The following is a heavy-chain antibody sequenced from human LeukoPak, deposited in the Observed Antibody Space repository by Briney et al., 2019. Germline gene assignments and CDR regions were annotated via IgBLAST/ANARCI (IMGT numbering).Heavy chain of an antibody. D-gene: IGHD3-22*01. CDR3: ARGGWNKFDY. V-gene: IGHV4-59*01. CDR1: GGSISNY. CDR2: IFYSGTT. J-gene: IGHJ4*02. Sequence: SETLSLTCTVSGGSISNYWSWIRQPPGKGLEWIGFIFYSGTTNYNPSLKSRVTISVDTSKNQFSLKLSSVTAADTAVYYCARGGWNKFDYWGQGTLVTVSS.